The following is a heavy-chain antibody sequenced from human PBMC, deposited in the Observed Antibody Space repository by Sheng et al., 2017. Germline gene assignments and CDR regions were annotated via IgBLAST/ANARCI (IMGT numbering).Heavy chain of an antibody. V-gene: IGHV3-30*07. CDR2: ISHDGSNE. D-gene: IGHD7-27*01. Sequence: QIQLVESGGGVVQPGRSLRLSCAASGFSFSYYVIHWVRQAPGKGLEWVALISHDGSNEYFADSVKGRFTISRDNSKNTVFLQMDSLRVEDTAVYYCARGPPNTRLKLSTPLGYWGQGTLVTVSS. CDR1: GFSFSYYV. CDR3: ARGPPNTRLKLSTPLGY. J-gene: IGHJ4*02.